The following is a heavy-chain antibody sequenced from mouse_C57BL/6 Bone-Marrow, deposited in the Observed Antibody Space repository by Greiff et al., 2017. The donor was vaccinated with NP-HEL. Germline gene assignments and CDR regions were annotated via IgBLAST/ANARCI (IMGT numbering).Heavy chain of an antibody. CDR1: GYAFGSYW. J-gene: IGHJ2*01. CDR2: IYPGDGDT. D-gene: IGHD1-1*01. V-gene: IGHV1-80*01. Sequence: QVQLKQSGAELVKPGASVKISSKASGYAFGSYWMNWVKQRPGKGLECIGQIYPGDGDTNYNGKFKGKATLTADKSSSTAYMQLSSLTSEDSAVYFCARYYGSSYYFDYWGQGTTLTVSS. CDR3: ARYYGSSYYFDY.